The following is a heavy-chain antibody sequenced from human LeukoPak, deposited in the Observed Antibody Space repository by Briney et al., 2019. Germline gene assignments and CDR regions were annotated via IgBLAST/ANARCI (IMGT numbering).Heavy chain of an antibody. D-gene: IGHD4-17*01. CDR1: GGSVSSGSYY. Sequence: TSETLSLTCTVSGGSVSSGSYYWSWIRQPPGKGLDWIGYIYYSGSTKYNPSLKSRVTISVDTSKNQFSLKLSSVTAADTAVYYCARDRPYGDYARNWFDPWGQGTLVTVSS. CDR2: IYYSGST. J-gene: IGHJ5*02. CDR3: ARDRPYGDYARNWFDP. V-gene: IGHV4-61*01.